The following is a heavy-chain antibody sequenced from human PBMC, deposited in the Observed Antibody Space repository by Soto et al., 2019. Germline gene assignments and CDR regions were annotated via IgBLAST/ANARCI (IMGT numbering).Heavy chain of an antibody. CDR2: IYYSGST. Sequence: QVQLQESGPGLVKPSETLSLTCTVSGGSISSYYWSWIRQPPGKGLEWIGYIYYSGSTNYNPSLKIRVTISVATSKNQFSLKLSSATAADTAVYYCARRYGGNLDYWGQGTLVTVSS. J-gene: IGHJ4*02. CDR3: ARRYGGNLDY. V-gene: IGHV4-59*08. D-gene: IGHD1-1*01. CDR1: GGSISSYY.